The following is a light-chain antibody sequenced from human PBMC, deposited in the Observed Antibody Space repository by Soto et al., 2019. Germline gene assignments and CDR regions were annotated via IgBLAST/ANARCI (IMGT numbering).Light chain of an antibody. CDR1: QSVSSSY. CDR2: GAS. Sequence: EIVLTQSPGTLSLSPGGRATLSCRASQSVSSSYLAWYQQKPGQAPRLLIYGASSRATGIPDRFSGSGSGTDFTLTISRLEPEDFALYYCQQYGSSPYTFGQGTKLGLK. J-gene: IGKJ2*01. V-gene: IGKV3-20*01. CDR3: QQYGSSPYT.